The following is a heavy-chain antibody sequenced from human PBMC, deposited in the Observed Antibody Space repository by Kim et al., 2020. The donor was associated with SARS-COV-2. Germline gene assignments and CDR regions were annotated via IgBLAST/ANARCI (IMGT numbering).Heavy chain of an antibody. CDR2: ISYDGNDR. D-gene: IGHD1-26*01. Sequence: GGSLRLSCVASGFTFSNYAMYWVRQAPGKGLEWVAVISYDGNDRYYTESVKGRFTISRDNSKNTLYLQMSSLKNEDTALYYCARDGGPLGDTGSYFGAFDIWGQGTMVTVSS. CDR1: GFTFSNYA. V-gene: IGHV3-30-3*01. CDR3: ARDGGPLGDTGSYFGAFDI. J-gene: IGHJ3*02.